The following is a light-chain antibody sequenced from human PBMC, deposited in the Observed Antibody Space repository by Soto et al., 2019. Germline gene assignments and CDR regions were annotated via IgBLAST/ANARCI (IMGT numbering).Light chain of an antibody. CDR3: CSYAGGNWL. Sequence: QSALTQPASVSGSPGQSITISCTGTSSDVENYNLVSWYQQHPGKAPKLMIYEGSKRPSGISNRFSGSKSGNTASLTISGLQAEDEADYYCCSYAGGNWLFGGGTKVTVL. V-gene: IGLV2-23*01. CDR1: SSDVENYNL. J-gene: IGLJ3*02. CDR2: EGS.